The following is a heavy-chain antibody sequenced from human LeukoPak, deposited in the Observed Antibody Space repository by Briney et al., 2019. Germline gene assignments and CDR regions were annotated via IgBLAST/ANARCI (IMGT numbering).Heavy chain of an antibody. D-gene: IGHD4-17*01. CDR2: IYYSGSS. CDR1: GGSISSGDYY. Sequence: PSETLSLTCTVSGGSISSGDYYWSWIRQPPGKGREWIGYIYYSGSSYYIPSLKSRVTMSVDTSKHQFSLRLSSVTAADTAVYYCARQIYGDLYYFDYWGQGTLVTVSS. J-gene: IGHJ4*02. CDR3: ARQIYGDLYYFDY. V-gene: IGHV4-30-4*01.